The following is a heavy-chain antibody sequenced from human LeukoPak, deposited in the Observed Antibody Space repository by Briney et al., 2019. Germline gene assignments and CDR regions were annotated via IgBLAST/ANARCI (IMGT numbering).Heavy chain of an antibody. Sequence: SETLSLTCTVSGYSISSDYYWSWIRQSPGKGLEWIGEISHRGRTYYNLSLKSRVTISIDTSKNQFSLKLSSVTAADTAVYYCARDRLQLQSWGQGTLVTVSS. CDR1: GYSISSDYY. CDR2: ISHRGRT. V-gene: IGHV4-38-2*02. CDR3: ARDRLQLQS. J-gene: IGHJ5*02. D-gene: IGHD5-24*01.